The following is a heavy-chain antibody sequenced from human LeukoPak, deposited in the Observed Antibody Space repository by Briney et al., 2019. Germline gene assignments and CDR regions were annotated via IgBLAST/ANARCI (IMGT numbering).Heavy chain of an antibody. CDR3: ARVNPLMAPGAVDI. V-gene: IGHV3-33*01. Sequence: GRSLRLSCAASGFTFSSYGMHWVRQAPGKGLEWVAVIWYDGSNKYYADSVKGRFTISRDNSKNTLYLQMNSLRAEDTAVYYCARVNPLMAPGAVDIWGQGTKVAVSS. D-gene: IGHD2-8*01. J-gene: IGHJ3*02. CDR1: GFTFSSYG. CDR2: IWYDGSNK.